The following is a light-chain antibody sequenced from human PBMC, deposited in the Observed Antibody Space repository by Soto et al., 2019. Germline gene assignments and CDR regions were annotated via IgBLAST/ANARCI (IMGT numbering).Light chain of an antibody. V-gene: IGKV3-11*01. CDR1: QSVSSY. Sequence: EIVLTQSPATLSLSPGERATLSCRASQSVSSYLAWYQQKPGQAPRLLIYETSIRATGIPARFSGTGSGTDFTLTISSLEPEDFAVYYCQQRNSRPSITFGQGTRLEIK. J-gene: IGKJ5*01. CDR2: ETS. CDR3: QQRNSRPSIT.